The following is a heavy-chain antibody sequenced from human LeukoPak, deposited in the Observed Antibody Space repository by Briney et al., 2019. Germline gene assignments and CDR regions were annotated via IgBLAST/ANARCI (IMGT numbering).Heavy chain of an antibody. CDR2: ISSSSSCT. Sequence: GGSLRLSCAASGFTFSDYYMSWIRQAPGKGLEWVSYISSSSSCTNYADSVKGRFTISRDNAKNSLYLQMNSLRAEDTAVYYCARGQRITMVRGVIPDAFDIWGQGTMVTVSS. CDR1: GFTFSDYY. V-gene: IGHV3-11*06. D-gene: IGHD3-10*01. J-gene: IGHJ3*02. CDR3: ARGQRITMVRGVIPDAFDI.